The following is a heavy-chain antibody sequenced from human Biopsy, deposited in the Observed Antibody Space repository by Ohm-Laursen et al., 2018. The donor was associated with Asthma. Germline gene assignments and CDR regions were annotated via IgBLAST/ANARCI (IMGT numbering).Heavy chain of an antibody. Sequence: LSLTCAASGFMFRSFGMHWVRQAPGKGLEWVAVISYDGNHKFYEDSVKGRFTISRDNSKNTLYLQMNSLRTEDTAVYYRAKRRGYSGHDNDYWGQGTLVIVSS. CDR1: GFMFRSFG. CDR2: ISYDGNHK. J-gene: IGHJ4*02. CDR3: AKRRGYSGHDNDY. D-gene: IGHD5-12*01. V-gene: IGHV3-30*18.